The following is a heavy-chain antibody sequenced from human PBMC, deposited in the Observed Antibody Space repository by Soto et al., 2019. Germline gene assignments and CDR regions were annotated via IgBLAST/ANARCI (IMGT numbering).Heavy chain of an antibody. CDR1: GGTFSSYA. V-gene: IGHV1-69*12. CDR3: ASHYDSSGYYYRGLDY. D-gene: IGHD3-22*01. CDR2: IIPIFGTA. J-gene: IGHJ4*02. Sequence: QVQLVQSGAEVKKPGSSVKVSCKASGGTFSSYAISWVRQAPGQGLEWMGGIIPIFGTADYAQKFQGRVTITAHXXTXAAYMELSRLRSEDTAVYYCASHYDSSGYYYRGLDYWGQGTLVTVSS.